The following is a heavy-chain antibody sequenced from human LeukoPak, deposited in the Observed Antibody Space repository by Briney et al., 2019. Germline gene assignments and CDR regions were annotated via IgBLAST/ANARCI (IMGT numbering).Heavy chain of an antibody. Sequence: GGSLRLSCAASGFTFSSYWMHWVRQAPGKGLVWVSRINTDGTTISYADSVKGRFTISRDNAKNSLYLQMDSLRVEDTAVYYCARDPLYYDSGRYWYFDLWGRGTLVTVSS. CDR3: ARDPLYYDSGRYWYFDL. CDR2: INTDGTTI. V-gene: IGHV3-74*01. D-gene: IGHD3-10*01. J-gene: IGHJ2*01. CDR1: GFTFSSYW.